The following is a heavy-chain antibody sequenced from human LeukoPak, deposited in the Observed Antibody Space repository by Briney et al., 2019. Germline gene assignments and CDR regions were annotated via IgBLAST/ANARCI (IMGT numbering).Heavy chain of an antibody. J-gene: IGHJ4*02. Sequence: GGSLRLSCAASGFTFSSYSMNWVRQAPGKGLEWVSYISSSSSTIYYADSVKGRFTISRDNAKNSLYLQMNSLGAEDTAVYYCAREVAATFDYWGQGTLVTVSS. CDR3: AREVAATFDY. V-gene: IGHV3-48*01. CDR2: ISSSSSTI. CDR1: GFTFSSYS. D-gene: IGHD2-15*01.